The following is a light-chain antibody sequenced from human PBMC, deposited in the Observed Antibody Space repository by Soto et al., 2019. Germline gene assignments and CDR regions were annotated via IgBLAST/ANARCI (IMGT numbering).Light chain of an antibody. Sequence: QSMLTQPPSASGTPWQRVTVSCSGSSSNIASNTVNWYQQLPGTAPKLLIYSNDQRPSGVPDRFSASKSGTSASLAISGLQSEDEADYYCASWDDSLNGHVFGTGTKVTVL. J-gene: IGLJ1*01. V-gene: IGLV1-44*01. CDR1: SSNIASNT. CDR3: ASWDDSLNGHV. CDR2: SND.